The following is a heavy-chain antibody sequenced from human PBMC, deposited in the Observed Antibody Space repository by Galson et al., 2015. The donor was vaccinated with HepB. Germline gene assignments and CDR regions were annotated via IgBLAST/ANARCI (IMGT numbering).Heavy chain of an antibody. V-gene: IGHV1-2*02. CDR3: ARDFGPKANYHYYYGVDV. J-gene: IGHJ6*02. CDR1: GYTFTGYY. Sequence: SVKVSCKASGYTFTGYYMHWVRQAPGQGLEWMGWINPNSGGTNYAQKFQGRVTMTRDPSISKAYVGLRRLRPDDTAVYYCARDFGPKANYHYYYGVDVWGQGTTVTVSS. D-gene: IGHD3-3*01. CDR2: INPNSGGT.